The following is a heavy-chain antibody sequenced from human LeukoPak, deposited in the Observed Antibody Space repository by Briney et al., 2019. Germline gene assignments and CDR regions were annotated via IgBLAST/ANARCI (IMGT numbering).Heavy chain of an antibody. J-gene: IGHJ4*02. CDR2: INPNSGGT. Sequence: ASVKVSCKASGYTFTDYYMHWVRQAPGQGLEWMGWINPNSGGTNYVQKFQGRVTMTRDTSISTAYMELSRLRSDDTAVYDCARAQSSTSYDSSGRPLDYWGQGSLVTVSS. D-gene: IGHD3-22*01. V-gene: IGHV1-2*02. CDR1: GYTFTDYY. CDR3: ARAQSSTSYDSSGRPLDY.